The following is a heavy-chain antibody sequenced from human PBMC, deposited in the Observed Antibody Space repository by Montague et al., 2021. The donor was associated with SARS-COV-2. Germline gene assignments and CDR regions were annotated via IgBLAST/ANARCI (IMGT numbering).Heavy chain of an antibody. CDR3: ARATRSIVVLNWFDP. CDR1: GDSFTYFY. Sequence: SETLSLTCSVSGDSFTYFYWSWIRQSPGKGLEWIGYISSTGSTNYNPSFKSRFTISVDTSENQISLKVTSVTAADTAVYYCARATRSIVVLNWFDPWGQGTLVTVSS. CDR2: ISSTGST. J-gene: IGHJ5*02. D-gene: IGHD3-22*01. V-gene: IGHV4-59*01.